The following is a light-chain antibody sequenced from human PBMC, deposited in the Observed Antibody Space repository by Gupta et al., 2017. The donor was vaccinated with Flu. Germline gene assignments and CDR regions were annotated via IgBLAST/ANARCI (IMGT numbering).Light chain of an antibody. CDR2: SAS. CDR1: ESVMTY. Sequence: DIQLIQSPSSLSASVGDRVTIICRASESVMTYLIWYQQRPGRAPNLLIYSASSLQSGVPARFSGSGSGTDFTLTISNLQPDDFATYYCQQTYGKPGTFGQGTKVEIK. CDR3: QQTYGKPGT. V-gene: IGKV1-39*01. J-gene: IGKJ2*02.